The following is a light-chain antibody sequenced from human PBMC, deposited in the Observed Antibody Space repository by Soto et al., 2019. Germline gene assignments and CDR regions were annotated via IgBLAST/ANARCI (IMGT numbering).Light chain of an antibody. Sequence: QSGLTQTASVSGSPGQSIPMSCTGSRGDVGGYNLVSWYQQHPGKAPKLLISDDNKRPSGVSDRFSGSKSCNTASLTNSGLQDEYEGDYCSSSYAGRITLVVGGGTQLTVL. V-gene: IGLV2-23*01. CDR2: DDN. CDR3: SSYAGRITLV. J-gene: IGLJ2*01. CDR1: RGDVGGYNL.